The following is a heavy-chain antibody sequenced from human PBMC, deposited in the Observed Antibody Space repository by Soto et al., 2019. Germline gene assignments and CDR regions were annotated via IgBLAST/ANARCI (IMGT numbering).Heavy chain of an antibody. Sequence: GGSLRLSCVVSGFTFSNAWMIWVRQAPGKGLEWVGRIKSIYNGGTIEYAAPVKGRFIITRDDSRATVFLQMNSLKTEDTAVYYCATGQYFDFWGQGTQVTVSS. CDR3: ATGQYFDF. J-gene: IGHJ4*02. CDR1: GFTFSNAW. CDR2: IKSIYNGGTI. V-gene: IGHV3-15*01.